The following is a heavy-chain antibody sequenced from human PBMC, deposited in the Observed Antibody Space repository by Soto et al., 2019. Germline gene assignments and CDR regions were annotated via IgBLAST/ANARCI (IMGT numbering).Heavy chain of an antibody. Sequence: SETLSLTCTVSGGSISSGGYYWSWIRQHPGKGLEWIGYIYYSGSTYYNPSLKSRVTISVDTSKNQFSLKLSSVTAADTAVYYCARDCNSIAARRRWFAPWGQGTLVTVSS. J-gene: IGHJ5*02. V-gene: IGHV4-31*03. CDR1: GGSISSGGYY. D-gene: IGHD6-6*01. CDR2: IYYSGST. CDR3: ARDCNSIAARRRWFAP.